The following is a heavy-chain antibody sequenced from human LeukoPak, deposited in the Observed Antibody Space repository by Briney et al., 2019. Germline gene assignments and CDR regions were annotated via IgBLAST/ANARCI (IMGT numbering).Heavy chain of an antibody. J-gene: IGHJ4*02. CDR1: GFTFSNYW. D-gene: IGHD1-26*01. CDR3: ARESSVGAHKAFDY. CDR2: INSGGSST. V-gene: IGHV3-74*01. Sequence: GGSLRLSCAASGFTFSNYWMHWVRQAPGKGLVWVSRINSGGSSTSHADSVKGRFTISRDNAKNTLYLQMNSLRAEDTAVYYCARESSVGAHKAFDYWGQGTLVTVSS.